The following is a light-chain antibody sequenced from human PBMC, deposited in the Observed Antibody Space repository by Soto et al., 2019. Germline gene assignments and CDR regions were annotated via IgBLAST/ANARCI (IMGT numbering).Light chain of an antibody. J-gene: IGLJ2*01. CDR2: DVT. CDR3: SSYSRSTTHVV. Sequence: QSALTQPASVSGSPGRSVTISCTGTSTDVGDFNYVSWYQHLPGRAPKLIIYDVTNRPSGISYRFSASKSGRTASLTISGLQPEDEADYYCSSYSRSTTHVVFGGGTKLTVL. V-gene: IGLV2-14*03. CDR1: STDVGDFNY.